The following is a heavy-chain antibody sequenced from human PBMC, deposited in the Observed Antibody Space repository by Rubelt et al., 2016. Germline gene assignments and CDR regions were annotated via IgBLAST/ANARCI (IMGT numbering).Heavy chain of an antibody. J-gene: IGHJ4*02. CDR1: GFTFSSYG. CDR2: ISGSGDTT. CDR3: VRDPHALDF. Sequence: GGCLRLSCAASGFTFSSYGMNWVRQAPGKGLEWVSGISGSGDTTYSTDSVKGRATISRDNAKNSLYLQMNNLRAEDTAVYYCVRDPHALDFWGQGTLVTVSS. V-gene: IGHV3-48*03.